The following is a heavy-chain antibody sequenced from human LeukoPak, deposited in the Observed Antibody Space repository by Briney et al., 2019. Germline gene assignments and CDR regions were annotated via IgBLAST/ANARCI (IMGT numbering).Heavy chain of an antibody. J-gene: IGHJ3*02. CDR3: ARNILFAFDI. CDR1: GLTVSSSD. Sequence: GGSLRLSCAASGLTVSSSDMSWVRQAPGKGLEWVSIIYNAGSTDYADSMKRRFTISRDNSKNTLYLQVNSLRAEDTAMYYCARNILFAFDIWGQGTMVTVSS. CDR2: IYNAGST. V-gene: IGHV3-53*01.